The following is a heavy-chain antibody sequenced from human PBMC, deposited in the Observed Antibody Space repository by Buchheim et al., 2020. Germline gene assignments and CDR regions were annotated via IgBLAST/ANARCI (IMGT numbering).Heavy chain of an antibody. Sequence: EVQLVESGGGLVKPGGSLRLSCAASGFTFSSYNMNWVRQAPGKGLEWVSSISSSSNYIYFPASLKGRFPISRDNAKNPLYLQMNSLRAEDTAVYFCARDLPAAGTELDYWGQGTL. CDR1: GFTFSSYN. D-gene: IGHD6-13*01. CDR3: ARDLPAAGTELDY. CDR2: ISSSSNYI. V-gene: IGHV3-21*01. J-gene: IGHJ4*02.